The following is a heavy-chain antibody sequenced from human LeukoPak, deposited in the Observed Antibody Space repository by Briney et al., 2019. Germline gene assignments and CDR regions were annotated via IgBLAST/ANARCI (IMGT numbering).Heavy chain of an antibody. Sequence: SETLSLTCTVSGASISSYYWSWIRQPPGKRLEWIGYMSYSGVTNYNPSLTSRVTISKDTSKNQLSLKVRSVTAADTAVYYCARDRDGAWYFDLWGRGTPVTVSS. D-gene: IGHD3-10*01. CDR3: ARDRDGAWYFDL. V-gene: IGHV4-59*01. J-gene: IGHJ2*01. CDR2: MSYSGVT. CDR1: GASISSYY.